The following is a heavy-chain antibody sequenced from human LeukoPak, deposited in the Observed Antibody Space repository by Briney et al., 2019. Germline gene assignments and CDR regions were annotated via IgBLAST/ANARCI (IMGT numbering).Heavy chain of an antibody. CDR3: ASQWYYDGSDYYWEKDY. CDR1: GFSLSSYW. Sequence: GGSLRLSCAASGFSLSSYWMSWVRQAPGKGLEWVANIKQDASEKYYVDSVKGRFTISRDNAKNILYLQMNRLRAEDTAVYHCASQWYYDGSDYYWEKDYWGQGALVNVSS. V-gene: IGHV3-7*01. J-gene: IGHJ4*02. D-gene: IGHD3-22*01. CDR2: IKQDASEK.